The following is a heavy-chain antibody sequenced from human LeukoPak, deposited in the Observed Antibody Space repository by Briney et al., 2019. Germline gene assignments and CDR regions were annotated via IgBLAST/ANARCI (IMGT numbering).Heavy chain of an antibody. V-gene: IGHV1-2*06. Sequence: ASVKVSCKASGYTFTGYYMHWVRQAPGQGLDWMGRINPNSGGTNYAQKFQGRVTMTRDTSISTAYMELRRLRSDDTAVYYCARLTLRSESGYQTFDIWGQGTMVTVSS. CDR1: GYTFTGYY. D-gene: IGHD3-22*01. CDR3: ARLTLRSESGYQTFDI. J-gene: IGHJ3*02. CDR2: INPNSGGT.